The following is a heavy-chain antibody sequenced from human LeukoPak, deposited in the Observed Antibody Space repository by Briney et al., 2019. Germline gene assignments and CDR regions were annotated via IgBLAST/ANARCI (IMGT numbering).Heavy chain of an antibody. CDR1: GFTFSTYA. CDR3: ARGLPHDAFDI. Sequence: GGPLRLSCAASGFTFSTYAMSWVRQAPGKGLEWVSLIGGSDGRTRYADSVKGRFTISRDNAKNTLYLQMNSLRAEDTAVYYCARGLPHDAFDIWGQGTMVSVSS. V-gene: IGHV3-23*01. J-gene: IGHJ3*02. CDR2: IGGSDGRT.